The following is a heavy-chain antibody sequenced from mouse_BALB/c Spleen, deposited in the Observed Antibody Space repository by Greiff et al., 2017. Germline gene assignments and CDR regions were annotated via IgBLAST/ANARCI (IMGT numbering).Heavy chain of an antibody. CDR2: SRNKANDYTT. V-gene: IGHV7-1*02. Sequence: EVKVVESGGGLVQPGGSLRLSCATSGFTFSDFYMEWVRQPPGKRLEWIAASRNKANDYTTEYSASVKGRFIVSRDTSQSILYLQMNALRAEDTAIYYCARDAEGYGAWFAYWGQGTLVTVSA. D-gene: IGHD2-3*01. CDR1: GFTFSDFY. J-gene: IGHJ3*01. CDR3: ARDAEGYGAWFAY.